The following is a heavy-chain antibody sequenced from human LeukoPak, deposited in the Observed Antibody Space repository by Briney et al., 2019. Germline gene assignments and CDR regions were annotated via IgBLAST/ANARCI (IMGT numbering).Heavy chain of an antibody. CDR3: ARGRVVAATGFDY. D-gene: IGHD2-15*01. CDR1: GASISSYY. V-gene: IGHV4-59*01. J-gene: IGHJ4*02. CDR2: IYYSGST. Sequence: PSETLSLTCTVSGASISSYYGSWIRQPPGNGLEWIGYIYYSGSTNYNPSLKSRVTISVDTSKNQFSLKLSSVTAADTAVYYCARGRVVAATGFDYWGQGTLVTVSS.